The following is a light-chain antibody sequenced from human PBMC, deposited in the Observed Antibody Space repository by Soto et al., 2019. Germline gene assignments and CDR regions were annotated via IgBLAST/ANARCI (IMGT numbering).Light chain of an antibody. CDR1: QSISKF. CDR3: QQYSSDSGT. J-gene: IGKJ1*01. CDR2: GAS. V-gene: IGKV1-5*01. Sequence: DIQMTQSPSTLPASLGDRVTITCRASQSISKFLAWYQQKPGKAPKLLIYGASSLDSGVPPRFGGSGSGTEFTLSISSLQPDDFATYYCQQYSSDSGTFGQGTRVEIK.